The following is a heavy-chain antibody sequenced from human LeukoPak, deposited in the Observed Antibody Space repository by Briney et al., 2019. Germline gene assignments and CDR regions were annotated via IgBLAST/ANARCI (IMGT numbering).Heavy chain of an antibody. D-gene: IGHD3-16*01. J-gene: IGHJ4*02. CDR3: ARGLFGSDFDY. Sequence: SQTPSLTCTVSGGSISSGDYYWSWIRQPPGKGLEWIGYIYYSGSTYYNPSLKSRVTISVDTSKNQFSLKLSSVTAADTAVYYCARGLFGSDFDYWGQGTLVTVSS. V-gene: IGHV4-30-4*01. CDR1: GGSISSGDYY. CDR2: IYYSGST.